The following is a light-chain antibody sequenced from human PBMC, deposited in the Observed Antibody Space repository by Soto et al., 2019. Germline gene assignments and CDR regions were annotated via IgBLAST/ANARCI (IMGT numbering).Light chain of an antibody. CDR3: CSSAPSRTFV. J-gene: IGLJ1*01. CDR1: SSDVGGYNY. Sequence: QSVLTQPPSASGSPGQSVTISCTGTSSDVGGYNYVSWYQQHPGKAPKLMIYEVSKRPSGVPDRFSGSKSGNTASLTVSGLQAEDEAAYYCCSSAPSRTFVFGTGTKVTVL. V-gene: IGLV2-8*01. CDR2: EVS.